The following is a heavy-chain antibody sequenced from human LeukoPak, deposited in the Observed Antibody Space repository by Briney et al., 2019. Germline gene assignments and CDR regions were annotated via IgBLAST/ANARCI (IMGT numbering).Heavy chain of an antibody. CDR1: GFTFSSYV. CDR3: ARGVNYGSGKAFDI. J-gene: IGHJ3*02. Sequence: GGSLRLSCAASGFTFSSYVMNWVRQAPGKGLEWVSAISGSGVSTSYADSVKGRFTISRDNSKNTLYLQMNSLRAEDTTVYYCARGVNYGSGKAFDIWGQGTMVTVSS. CDR2: ISGSGVST. V-gene: IGHV3-23*01. D-gene: IGHD3-10*01.